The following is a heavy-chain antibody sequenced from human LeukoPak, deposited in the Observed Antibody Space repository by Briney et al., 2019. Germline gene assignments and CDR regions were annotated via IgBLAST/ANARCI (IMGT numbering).Heavy chain of an antibody. Sequence: SVKVSCKASGGTFSSYAISWVRQAPGQGLEWMGRIIPILGIANYAQKFQGRVTITADKSTSTAYLELSSLRSEDTAVYYCARLARSGYCSGGSCSNWFDPWGQGTLVTVSS. D-gene: IGHD2-15*01. CDR3: ARLARSGYCSGGSCSNWFDP. CDR2: IIPILGIA. J-gene: IGHJ5*02. CDR1: GGTFSSYA. V-gene: IGHV1-69*04.